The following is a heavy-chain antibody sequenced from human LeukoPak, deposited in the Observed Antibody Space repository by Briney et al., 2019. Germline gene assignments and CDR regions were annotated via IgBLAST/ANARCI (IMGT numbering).Heavy chain of an antibody. Sequence: SETLSLTCTVSGGSISSYYWSWIRQPAGKGLEWIGRIYTSGSTNYNPSLKSRVTMSVDTSKNQFSLKLSSVTAADTAVYYCARAGTGTSFPYYYYMDVWGKGTTVTVSS. D-gene: IGHD1-1*01. J-gene: IGHJ6*03. CDR1: GGSISSYY. CDR2: IYTSGST. V-gene: IGHV4-4*07. CDR3: ARAGTGTSFPYYYYMDV.